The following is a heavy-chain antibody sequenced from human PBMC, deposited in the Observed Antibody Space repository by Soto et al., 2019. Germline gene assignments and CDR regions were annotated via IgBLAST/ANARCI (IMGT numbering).Heavy chain of an antibody. CDR1: GFSFSTYE. J-gene: IGHJ4*02. CDR2: ISSGGSTI. Sequence: GGSLRLSCATSGFSFSTYEMNWVRQAPGKRLEWISYISSGGSTIYYADSVRGRFTISRDDAEKSLFLQMNSLRAEDTAIYYFARELKVSGSAHDYWHRGPLSTVSS. D-gene: IGHD3-10*01. V-gene: IGHV3-48*03. CDR3: ARELKVSGSAHDY.